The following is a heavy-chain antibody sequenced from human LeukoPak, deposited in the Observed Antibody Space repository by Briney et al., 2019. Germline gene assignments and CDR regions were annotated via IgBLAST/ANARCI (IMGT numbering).Heavy chain of an antibody. Sequence: PGGSLRLSCATSGFTFSTYEMNWVRQALGKGREWVSHISGSGGAIYYADSVKVKFTLCRDNAKNSLYLQMNSVRDEDTAVYYCARRYCSSTSCTLDYWGQGTLVTVSS. J-gene: IGHJ4*02. CDR2: ISGSGGAI. D-gene: IGHD2-2*01. CDR1: GFTFSTYE. CDR3: ARRYCSSTSCTLDY. V-gene: IGHV3-48*03.